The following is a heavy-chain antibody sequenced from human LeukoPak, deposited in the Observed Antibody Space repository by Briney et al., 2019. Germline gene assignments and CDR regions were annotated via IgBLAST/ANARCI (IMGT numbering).Heavy chain of an antibody. J-gene: IGHJ4*02. CDR2: INSDGSST. V-gene: IGHV3-74*01. CDR3: AKDDFDYGGLH. Sequence: GGSLRLSCAASGFTFSSYWMHWVRQAPGKGLVWVSRINSDGSSTSYADSVKGRFTISRDNSKNTLYLQMNSLRAEDTAVYYCAKDDFDYGGLHWGQGTLVTVSS. D-gene: IGHD4-23*01. CDR1: GFTFSSYW.